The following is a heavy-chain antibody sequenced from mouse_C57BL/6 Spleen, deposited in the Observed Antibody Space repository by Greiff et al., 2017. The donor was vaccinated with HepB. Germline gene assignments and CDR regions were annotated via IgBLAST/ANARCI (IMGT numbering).Heavy chain of an antibody. D-gene: IGHD1-1*01. V-gene: IGHV1-64*01. CDR2: IHPNSGST. CDR1: GYTFTSYW. Sequence: QVQLQQPGAELVKPGASVKLSCKASGYTFTSYWMHWVKQRPGQGLEWIGMIHPNSGSTNYNEKFKSKATLTVDKSSSTAYMQLSSLTSEDSAVYYCARCYYGSSYSYYAMDYWGQGTSVTVSS. CDR3: ARCYYGSSYSYYAMDY. J-gene: IGHJ4*01.